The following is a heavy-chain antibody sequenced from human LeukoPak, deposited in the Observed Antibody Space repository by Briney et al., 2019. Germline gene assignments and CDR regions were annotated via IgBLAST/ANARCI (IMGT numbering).Heavy chain of an antibody. CDR3: ARLGSDVHDYDSSCYYASYLYFDL. V-gene: IGHV4-4*09. D-gene: IGHD3-22*01. J-gene: IGHJ2*01. Sequence: PSETLSLTCTVSGGSISSYYWSWIRQPPGKGLEWIGYIYTSGSTNYNPSLKSRVTISVDTSKNQVSLKLSSVTAADTAVYYFARLGSDVHDYDSSCYYASYLYFDLWG. CDR2: IYTSGST. CDR1: GGSISSYY.